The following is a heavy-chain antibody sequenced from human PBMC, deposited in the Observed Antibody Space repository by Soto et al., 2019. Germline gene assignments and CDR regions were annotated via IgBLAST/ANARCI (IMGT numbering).Heavy chain of an antibody. CDR2: INAGNGNT. V-gene: IGHV1-3*01. J-gene: IGHJ5*02. D-gene: IGHD3-3*01. CDR1: GYTFTSYA. CDR3: ARAYDFWSAFDP. Sequence: ASVKVSCKASGYTFTSYAMHWVRQAPGQRLEWMGWINAGNGNTKYSQKFQGRVTITRDTSASTAYMELSSLRSEDTAVYYCARAYDFWSAFDPWGQGTLVTVSS.